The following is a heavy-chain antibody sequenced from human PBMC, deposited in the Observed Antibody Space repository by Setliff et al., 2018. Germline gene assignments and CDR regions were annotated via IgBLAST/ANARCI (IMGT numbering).Heavy chain of an antibody. CDR3: ARERYNWIDP. V-gene: IGHV3-53*01. CDR2: IYSGGTI. Sequence: GGSLRLSCAASGFTFSSYDMHWVRQAPGKGLQWVSLIYSGGTIYYAASVKGRFTISRDDSKNTLYLQMNGLRAEDTAVYYCARERYNWIDPWGQGILVTVSS. J-gene: IGHJ5*02. CDR1: GFTFSSYD.